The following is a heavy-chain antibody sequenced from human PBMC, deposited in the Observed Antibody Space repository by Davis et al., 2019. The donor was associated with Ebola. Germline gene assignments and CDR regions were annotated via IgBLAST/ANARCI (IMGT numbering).Heavy chain of an antibody. V-gene: IGHV4-39*02. D-gene: IGHD6-19*01. CDR1: GGSISSSSYY. CDR2: IYYSGST. J-gene: IGHJ4*02. CDR3: VREAGPVWFYY. Sequence: MPSETLSLTCSVSGGSISSSSYYWGWIRQPPGKGLEWIGSIYYSGSTYYNPSLKSRVTISVDTSKNQFSLKLSSVTAADTAVYYCVREAGPVWFYYWGQGTLVTVSS.